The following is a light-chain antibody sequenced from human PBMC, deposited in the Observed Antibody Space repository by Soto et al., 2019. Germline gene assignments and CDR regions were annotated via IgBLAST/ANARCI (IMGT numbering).Light chain of an antibody. CDR3: QQYGGAPYT. Sequence: EIVLTQSPGTLSLSPGERATLSCRASQSVNRRFLAWYQQKPGQAPRLLLYDASSRATGIPDRFSGTGSGTDFTLTTSRLEPEDFAVYYCQQYGGAPYTFGLGTKLEIK. CDR2: DAS. V-gene: IGKV3-20*01. J-gene: IGKJ2*01. CDR1: QSVNRRF.